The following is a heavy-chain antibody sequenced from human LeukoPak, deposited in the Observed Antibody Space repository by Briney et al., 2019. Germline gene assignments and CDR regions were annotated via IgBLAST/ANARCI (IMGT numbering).Heavy chain of an antibody. D-gene: IGHD3-9*01. CDR2: ISSSGAYI. Sequence: GGSLRLSCAASGFTFRSYSLNWVRQAPGKGLEWVSSISSSGAYIYYADSVKGRFTISRDNGKDSLYLQMNSLRGEDTAVYYCVRGTEYDILSGKNFGQFYFEYWGQGTLVTVSS. J-gene: IGHJ4*02. CDR1: GFTFRSYS. V-gene: IGHV3-21*01. CDR3: VRGTEYDILSGKNFGQFYFEY.